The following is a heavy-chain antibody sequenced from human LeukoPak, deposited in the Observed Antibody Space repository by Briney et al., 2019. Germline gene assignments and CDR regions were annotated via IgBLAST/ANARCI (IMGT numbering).Heavy chain of an antibody. CDR2: ISWNSGSI. D-gene: IGHD2-2*01. CDR3: ARDPVPSTSTT. Sequence: GRSLRLSCAASGFTFDDYAMHWVRQAPGKGLEWVSGISWNSGSIGYADSVRGRFTISRDNAKNSLYLQMNSLRAEDTAVYYCARDPVPSTSTTWGQGTLVTVSS. CDR1: GFTFDDYA. V-gene: IGHV3-9*01. J-gene: IGHJ5*02.